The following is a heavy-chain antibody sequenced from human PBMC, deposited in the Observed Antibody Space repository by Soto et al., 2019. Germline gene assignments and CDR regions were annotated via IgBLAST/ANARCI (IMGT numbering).Heavy chain of an antibody. CDR2: IYYSGST. CDR1: GGSISSGGYS. V-gene: IGHV4-61*08. J-gene: IGHJ6*02. D-gene: IGHD6-19*01. Sequence: PSETLSLTCAVSGGSISSGGYSWSWIRQPPGKGLEWIGYIYYSGSTNYNPSLKSRVTISVDTSKNQFSLKLSSVTAADTAVYYCARRFGQWLYYGMDVWGQGTTVTVSS. CDR3: ARRFGQWLYYGMDV.